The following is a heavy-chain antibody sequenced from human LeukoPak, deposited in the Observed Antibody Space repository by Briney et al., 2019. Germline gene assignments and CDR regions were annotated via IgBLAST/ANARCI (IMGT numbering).Heavy chain of an antibody. Sequence: GGSLRLSCAASGFTFSSYGMHWVRQAPGKGLEWVAVIWYDGSNKYYADSVKGRFTISRDNSKNTLYLQMNSLRAEDTAVYYCARMVLGDAFDIWGQGTMVTVSS. V-gene: IGHV3-33*01. CDR2: IWYDGSNK. D-gene: IGHD2-8*01. CDR3: ARMVLGDAFDI. J-gene: IGHJ3*02. CDR1: GFTFSSYG.